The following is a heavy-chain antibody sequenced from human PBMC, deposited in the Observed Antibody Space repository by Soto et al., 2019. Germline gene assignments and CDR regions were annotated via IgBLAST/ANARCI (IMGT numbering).Heavy chain of an antibody. V-gene: IGHV5-51*01. Sequence: GESLKISCKGSGYSFTSYWIGWVRQMPGKGLEWMGIIYPGDSDTRYSPSFQGQVTISADKSISTAYLQWSSLKASDTAMYYCARHAGYNWNLPGYYGMDVWGQGTTVTVSS. J-gene: IGHJ6*02. D-gene: IGHD1-20*01. CDR1: GYSFTSYW. CDR2: IYPGDSDT. CDR3: ARHAGYNWNLPGYYGMDV.